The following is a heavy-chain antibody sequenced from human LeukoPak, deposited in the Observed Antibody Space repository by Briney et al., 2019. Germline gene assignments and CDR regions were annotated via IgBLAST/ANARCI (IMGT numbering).Heavy chain of an antibody. Sequence: PGGSLRLSCEASGFTFTSFWMSWVRQAPGKGLEWVANIKQDGSEKYYVDPVKGRFTISRDNAKNSLYLQMNSLRAEDTAVYYCAKDRGRLLSSTTDYWGQGTLVTVSS. CDR2: IKQDGSEK. V-gene: IGHV3-7*03. CDR3: AKDRGRLLSSTTDY. CDR1: GFTFTSFW. J-gene: IGHJ4*02. D-gene: IGHD1-26*01.